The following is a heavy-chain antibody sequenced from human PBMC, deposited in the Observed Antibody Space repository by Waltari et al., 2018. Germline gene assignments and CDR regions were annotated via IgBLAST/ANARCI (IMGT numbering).Heavy chain of an antibody. D-gene: IGHD6-13*01. V-gene: IGHV4-59*01. CDR3: ARVGAAAGTAIDY. CDR1: GGSLSSYS. CDR2: IYYSGST. Sequence: QVQLQESGSGLVKPSETLSLTCTVSGGSLSSYSWRWIRQPPGKGLEWIGYIYYSGSTNYNPSLKSRVTISVDTSKNQFSLKLSSVTAADTAVYYCARVGAAAGTAIDYWGQGTLVTVSS. J-gene: IGHJ4*02.